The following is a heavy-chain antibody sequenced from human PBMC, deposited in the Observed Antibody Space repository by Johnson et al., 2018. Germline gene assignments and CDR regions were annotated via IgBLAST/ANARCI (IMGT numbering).Heavy chain of an antibody. D-gene: IGHD3-3*01. J-gene: IGHJ6*03. V-gene: IGHV3-23*04. CDR3: AKSKGWRSSYYYMDV. Sequence: EVQLVESGGGLVQPGGSLRLSCAASGFPFSSYAMIWVRQAPGKGLEWVSAVSGSGGSTFYADSVKGRFTVSRDNSKNTLYLQMSSLRAEDTALYYCAKSKGWRSSYYYMDVWGKGTTVSVSS. CDR2: VSGSGGST. CDR1: GFPFSSYA.